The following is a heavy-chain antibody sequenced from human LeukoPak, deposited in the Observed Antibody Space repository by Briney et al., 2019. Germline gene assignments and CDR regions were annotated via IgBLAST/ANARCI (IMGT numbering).Heavy chain of an antibody. V-gene: IGHV4-31*11. Sequence: SETLSLTCAVYGGSFSGYYWSWIRQLPGKGLEWIGYIYYSGSTYYNPSLKSRLTISVDTSKNQFSLKLSSVTAADTAVYYCARRRGNTSGFQGYYFDYWGQGTLVTVSS. CDR2: IYYSGST. J-gene: IGHJ4*02. D-gene: IGHD6-19*01. CDR3: ARRRGNTSGFQGYYFDY. CDR1: GGSFSGYY.